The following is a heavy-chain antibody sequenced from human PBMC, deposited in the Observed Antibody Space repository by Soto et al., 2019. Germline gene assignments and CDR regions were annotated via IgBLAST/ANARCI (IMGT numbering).Heavy chain of an antibody. CDR2: ISRDGGTK. D-gene: IGHD2-8*02. J-gene: IGHJ4*02. CDR1: GFTVSTYG. Sequence: QVQLVESGGGVVQPGRSLRLSCAVSGFTVSTYGMHWLRQAPGKGLEWVAVISRDGGTKYYADSVKGRFTISRDNSRNTLFLEMNSLRGDDMAVYYCTGEVASGYWGQGTLVTVSS. CDR3: TGEVASGY. V-gene: IGHV3-30*03.